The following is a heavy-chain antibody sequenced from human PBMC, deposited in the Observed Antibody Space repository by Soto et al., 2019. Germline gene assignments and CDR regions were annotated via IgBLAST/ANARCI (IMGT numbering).Heavy chain of an antibody. D-gene: IGHD4-17*01. J-gene: IGHJ4*02. CDR3: ARSDRDYAGRTAY. CDR2: ISAYSGDT. CDR1: GYTFTSYG. V-gene: IGHV1-18*01. Sequence: GASVKVSCKSSGYTFTSYGITWVRQAPGQGLELMGWISAYSGDTNYAQKFQGRVTMTTDTSTSTAYMELRSLTSDDTAVYFCARSDRDYAGRTAYWGQGTLVTVSS.